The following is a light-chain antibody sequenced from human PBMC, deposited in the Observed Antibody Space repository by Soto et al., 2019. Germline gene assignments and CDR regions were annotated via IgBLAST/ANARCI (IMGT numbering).Light chain of an antibody. CDR1: QSVSSSY. J-gene: IGKJ1*01. CDR2: SAS. Sequence: EIALTQSPGTMSLSPRERATLCCSASQSVSSSYLAWYQQKPGQAPRLLIYSASSRATGVPTRFSGSGSGADYTLTISRLEPEDSAVYYCQQYGYSFWTFGQGPKVDIK. CDR3: QQYGYSFWT. V-gene: IGKV3-20*01.